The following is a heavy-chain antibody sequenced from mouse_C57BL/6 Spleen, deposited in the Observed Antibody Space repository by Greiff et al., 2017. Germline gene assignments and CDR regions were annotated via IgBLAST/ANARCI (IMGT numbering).Heavy chain of an antibody. CDR1: GYTFTSYW. D-gene: IGHD1-1*01. Sequence: QVQLQQPGAELVMPEASVKLSCKASGYTFTSYWMHWVKQRPGQGLEWIGEIDPSDSYTNYNQKFKGKSTLTVDKSSSTAYMQLSSLTSEDSAVYYCARNVCYGSREYFDVWGTGTTVTVSS. CDR2: IDPSDSYT. CDR3: ARNVCYGSREYFDV. V-gene: IGHV1-69*01. J-gene: IGHJ1*03.